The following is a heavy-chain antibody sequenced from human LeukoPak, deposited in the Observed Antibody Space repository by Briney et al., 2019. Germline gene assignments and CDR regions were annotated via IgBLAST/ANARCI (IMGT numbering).Heavy chain of an antibody. Sequence: SETLSLTCAVSGDSVSSFYWSWVRQSAGKGLEWIGRIYSKGTTKYNLSLKSRVTISLDQSKNQFSLYLSSVTAADTAVYYCARLRYTGTSQCYFDSWGQGFLVTVSS. CDR3: ARLRYTGTSQCYFDS. D-gene: IGHD1-26*01. V-gene: IGHV4-4*07. CDR1: GDSVSSFY. CDR2: IYSKGTT. J-gene: IGHJ4*02.